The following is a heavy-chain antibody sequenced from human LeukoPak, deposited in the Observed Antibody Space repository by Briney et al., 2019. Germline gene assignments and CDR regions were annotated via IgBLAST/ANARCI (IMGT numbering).Heavy chain of an antibody. V-gene: IGHV3-23*01. CDR1: GFTFSSYA. Sequence: GGSLRLSCAASGFTFSSYAMSWVRQAPGKGPEWVSAISGSGGSTYYADSVKGRFTISRDNSKNTLYLQMNSLRAEDTAVYYCAKRQTSSSLLYYFDYWGQGTLVTVSS. J-gene: IGHJ4*02. D-gene: IGHD6-6*01. CDR3: AKRQTSSSLLYYFDY. CDR2: ISGSGGST.